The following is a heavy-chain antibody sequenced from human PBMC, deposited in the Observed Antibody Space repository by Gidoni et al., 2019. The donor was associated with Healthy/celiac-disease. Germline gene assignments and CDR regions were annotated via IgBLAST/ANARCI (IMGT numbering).Heavy chain of an antibody. D-gene: IGHD2-15*01. CDR2: ISSSSSYI. CDR3: GYCGGGSCYSYYMDV. Sequence: EVQLVESGGGLVKPGGSLRLSCAASGFTFSSYSMNWVRQAPGKGLEWVSSISSSSSYIYYADSVKGRFTISRDNAKNSLYLQMNSLRAEDTAVYYCGYCGGGSCYSYYMDVWGKGTTVTVSS. V-gene: IGHV3-21*01. J-gene: IGHJ6*03. CDR1: GFTFSSYS.